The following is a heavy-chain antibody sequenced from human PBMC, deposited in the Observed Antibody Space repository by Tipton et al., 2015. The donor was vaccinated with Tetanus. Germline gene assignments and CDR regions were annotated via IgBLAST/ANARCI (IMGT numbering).Heavy chain of an antibody. D-gene: IGHD6-25*01. J-gene: IGHJ2*01. V-gene: IGHV3-7*01. Sequence: SLRLSCAASGFTFSSYWMSWVRQAPGKGLEWVANIKQDGSEKYYVDSVKGRFTISRDNAKNSLYLQMNSLRAEDTAVYYCARGGSAWPYWYFDLWGRGTVVTVSS. CDR1: GFTFSSYW. CDR3: ARGGSAWPYWYFDL. CDR2: IKQDGSEK.